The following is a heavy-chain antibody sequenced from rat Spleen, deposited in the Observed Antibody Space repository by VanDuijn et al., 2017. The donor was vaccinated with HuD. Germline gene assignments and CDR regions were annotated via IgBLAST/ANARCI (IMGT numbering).Heavy chain of an antibody. J-gene: IGHJ3*01. Sequence: EVQLVDSGGGLVQPGRSLKLSCAASGFTFSNYDMAWVRQAPTEGLEWVASISACGGSTYYRDSVKGRFTISRDNAKSTLYLQMNSLRSEDTATYYCTRGYDGTYYYVNWFAYWGQGTLVTVSS. CDR1: GFTFSNYD. V-gene: IGHV5S23*01. CDR3: TRGYDGTYYYVNWFAY. CDR2: ISACGGST. D-gene: IGHD1-12*02.